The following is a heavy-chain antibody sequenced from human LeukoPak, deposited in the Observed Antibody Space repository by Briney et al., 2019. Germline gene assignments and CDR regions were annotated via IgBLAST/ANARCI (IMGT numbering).Heavy chain of an antibody. J-gene: IGHJ4*02. CDR2: IYYSGST. D-gene: IGHD2-15*01. CDR1: GGSISSYY. Sequence: SETLSLTCTVSGGSISSYYWSWIRQPPGKGLEWIGYIYYSGSTNYSPSLKSRVTISVDTSKNQFSLKLSSVTAADTAVYYCARATVADYYFDYWGQGTLVTVSS. CDR3: ARATVADYYFDY. V-gene: IGHV4-59*01.